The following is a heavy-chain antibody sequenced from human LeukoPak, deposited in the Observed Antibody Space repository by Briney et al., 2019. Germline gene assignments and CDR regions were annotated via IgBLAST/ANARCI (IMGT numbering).Heavy chain of an antibody. V-gene: IGHV4-34*01. CDR2: INHSGST. CDR3: ASVLAAAGKIDY. CDR1: GGSFSGYY. J-gene: IGHJ4*02. Sequence: KASETLSLTCAVYGGSFSGYYWSWIRQPPGKGLEWIGEINHSGSTNYNPSLKSRVTISVDTSKNQFSLKLSSVTAADTAVYYCASVLAAAGKIDYWGRGTLVTVSS. D-gene: IGHD6-13*01.